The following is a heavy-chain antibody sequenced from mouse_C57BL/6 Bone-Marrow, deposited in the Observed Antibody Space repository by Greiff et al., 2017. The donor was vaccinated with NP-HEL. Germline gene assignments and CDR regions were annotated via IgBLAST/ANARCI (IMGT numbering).Heavy chain of an antibody. CDR1: GYTFTSYW. CDR3: ARSGQLRLRYAMDY. CDR2: IDPSDSYT. Sequence: VQLQQPGAELVKPGASVKLSCKASGYTFTSYWMQWVKQRPGQGLEWIGEIDPSDSYTNYNQKFKGKATLTVDTSSSTAYMQLSSLTSEDSAVYYCARSGQLRLRYAMDYWGQGTSVTVSS. D-gene: IGHD3-2*02. V-gene: IGHV1-50*01. J-gene: IGHJ4*01.